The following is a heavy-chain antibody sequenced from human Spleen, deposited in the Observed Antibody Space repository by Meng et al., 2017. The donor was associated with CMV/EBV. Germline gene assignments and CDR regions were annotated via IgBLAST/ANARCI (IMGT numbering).Heavy chain of an antibody. D-gene: IGHD2-15*01. V-gene: IGHV3-30*04. CDR1: FSSYT. CDR2: ISYDGRNK. J-gene: IGHJ5*02. CDR3: ARAGCSGGSCYSSYNWFDP. Sequence: FSSYTMHWVRQAPGKGLEWVAVISYDGRNKYYADSVKGRFTISRDNSKNTLYLQMNSLRAEDTAVYYCARAGCSGGSCYSSYNWFDPWGQGTLVTVSS.